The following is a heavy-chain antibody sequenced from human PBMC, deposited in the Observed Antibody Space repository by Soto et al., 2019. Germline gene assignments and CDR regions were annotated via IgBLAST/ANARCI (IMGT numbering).Heavy chain of an antibody. D-gene: IGHD2-2*01. CDR2: IIPIFGTA. CDR3: ARDPVGLPRDDNWFDP. CDR1: GVTFSSYA. V-gene: IGHV1-69*13. J-gene: IGHJ5*02. Sequence: SVKVSCKASGVTFSSYAISWVRQAPGQGLEWMGGIIPIFGTANYAQKFQGRVTITADESTSTAYMELSSLRSEDTAVYYCARDPVGLPRDDNWFDPWGQGTLVTVSS.